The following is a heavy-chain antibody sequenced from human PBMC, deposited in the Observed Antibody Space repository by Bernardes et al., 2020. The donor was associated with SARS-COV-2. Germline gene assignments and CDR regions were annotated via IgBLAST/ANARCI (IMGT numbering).Heavy chain of an antibody. CDR1: GFTFSNYL. D-gene: IGHD5-12*01. J-gene: IGHJ6*02. V-gene: IGHV3-66*02. Sequence: GGSLRLSCVASGFTFSNYLFSWFRQAPGKGLEWVSGIYSGTDIKYADSVKGRFTISRDNSKNTVYLQMNSLRPEDTAVYYCARDLTIMGMDIWGHGTTVKVSS. CDR2: IYSGTDI. CDR3: ARDLTIMGMDI.